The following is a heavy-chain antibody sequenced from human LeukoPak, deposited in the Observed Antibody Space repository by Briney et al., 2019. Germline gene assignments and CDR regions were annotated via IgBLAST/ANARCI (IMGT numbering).Heavy chain of an antibody. V-gene: IGHV4-59*11. CDR2: VYYVGST. Sequence: AETLSLTCTVSGASIRSHHWTGIRQPPGKVLEWIGNVYYVGSTSYSPSLKSRVTISLDTSKNQFSLEMNSVTAADTAVYYCARSGDSSAYYSFWGQGILVTVSS. CDR1: GASIRSHH. J-gene: IGHJ4*02. D-gene: IGHD3-22*01. CDR3: ARSGDSSAYYSF.